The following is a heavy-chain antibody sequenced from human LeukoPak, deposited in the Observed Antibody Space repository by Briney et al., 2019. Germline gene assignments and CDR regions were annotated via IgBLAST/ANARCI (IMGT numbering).Heavy chain of an antibody. CDR2: IIPIFGTA. J-gene: IGHJ4*02. V-gene: IGHV1-69*05. Sequence: ASVKVSCKASGGTFSSYAISWVRQAPGQGLEWMGGIIPIFGTANYAQKFQGRVMITTDESTSTAYMELSSLRSEDTAVYYCARGGETGTTFGYWGQGTLVTVSS. D-gene: IGHD1-1*01. CDR1: GGTFSSYA. CDR3: ARGGETGTTFGY.